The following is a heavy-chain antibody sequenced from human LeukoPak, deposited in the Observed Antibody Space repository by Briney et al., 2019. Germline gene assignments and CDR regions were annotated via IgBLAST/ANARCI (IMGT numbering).Heavy chain of an antibody. V-gene: IGHV4-59*01. CDR3: AGGGDSGGYYYPMFDY. CDR2: IYYSGST. D-gene: IGHD3-22*01. CDR1: GGSISSYY. Sequence: SETLSLTCTVSGGSISSYYWSWIRQPPGKGLEWIGYIYYSGSTNYNPSLKSRVTISVDTSKDQFSLKLNSVTAADTAVYYCAGGGDSGGYYYPMFDYWGQGTLVTVSS. J-gene: IGHJ4*02.